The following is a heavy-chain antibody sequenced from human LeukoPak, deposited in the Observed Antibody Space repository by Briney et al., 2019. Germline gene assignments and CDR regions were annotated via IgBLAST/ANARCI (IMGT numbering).Heavy chain of an antibody. CDR1: GYTFSSYG. J-gene: IGHJ4*02. D-gene: IGHD2-15*01. CDR3: ARDRRHIVVVEAATQSDY. Sequence: ASVKVSCKASGYTFSSYGITWVRQAPGQGLEWMGWISAYNGNTNYAQKFQGRVTMTTDTSTSTAYMELRSLRSDDTAVYYCARDRRHIVVVEAATQSDYWGQGTLVTVSS. V-gene: IGHV1-18*01. CDR2: ISAYNGNT.